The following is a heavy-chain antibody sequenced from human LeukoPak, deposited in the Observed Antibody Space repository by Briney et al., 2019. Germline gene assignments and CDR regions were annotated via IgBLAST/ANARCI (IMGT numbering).Heavy chain of an antibody. CDR2: ISAYNGNT. V-gene: IGHV1-18*01. CDR3: ARGNYYGSGSYYWFDP. CDR1: GYTFTSYG. J-gene: IGHJ5*02. Sequence: GASVKVSCKASGYTFTSYGISWVRQAPGQGLEWMGWISAYNGNTNYAQKLQGRVTMTTDTSTSTAYMELRSLRSEDTAVYYCARGNYYGSGSYYWFDPWGQGTLVTVSS. D-gene: IGHD3-10*01.